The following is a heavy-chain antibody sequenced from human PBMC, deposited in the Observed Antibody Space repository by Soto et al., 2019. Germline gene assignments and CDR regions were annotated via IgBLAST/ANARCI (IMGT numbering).Heavy chain of an antibody. V-gene: IGHV1-18*01. CDR3: ARDSPPTDY. CDR1: GYTFTSYG. CDR2: IRVYNGNT. J-gene: IGHJ4*02. Sequence: QVQLVQSGAEVKKPGASVKVSCKASGYTFTSYGISWVRQAPGQGLEWMGWIRVYNGNTNYAQKLQGRVTMTTDTATSTVYMDLRSLKSDDTVVYYCARDSPPTDYWGQGTLVTVSS.